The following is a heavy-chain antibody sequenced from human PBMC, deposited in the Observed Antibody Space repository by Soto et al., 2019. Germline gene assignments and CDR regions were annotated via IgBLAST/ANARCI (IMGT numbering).Heavy chain of an antibody. J-gene: IGHJ4*02. CDR2: IYYSGST. V-gene: IGHV4-39*01. CDR1: GGSISSSSYY. Sequence: SETLSLTCTVSGGSISSSSYYWGWIRQPPGKGLEWIGSIYYSGSTYYNPSLKSRVTISVDTSKNQFSLKLSSVTAADTAVYYCARQDYGIVATTPTWDYWGQGTLVTVSS. CDR3: ARQDYGIVATTPTWDY. D-gene: IGHD5-12*01.